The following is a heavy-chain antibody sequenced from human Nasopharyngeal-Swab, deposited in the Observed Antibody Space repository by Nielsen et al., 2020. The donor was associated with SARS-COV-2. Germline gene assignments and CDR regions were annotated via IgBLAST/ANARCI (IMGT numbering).Heavy chain of an antibody. CDR3: ARAGYSSGWDY. Sequence: WIRQPPGKGLEYVSAISSNGGSTYYANSVKGRFTISIDNSKNTLYLQMGSLRAEDMAVYYCARAGYSSGWDYWGQGTLVTVSS. CDR2: ISSNGGST. V-gene: IGHV3-64*01. J-gene: IGHJ4*02. D-gene: IGHD6-19*01.